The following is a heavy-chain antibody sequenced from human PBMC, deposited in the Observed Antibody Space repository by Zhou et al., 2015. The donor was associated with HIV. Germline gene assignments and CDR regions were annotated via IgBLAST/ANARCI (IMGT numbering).Heavy chain of an antibody. CDR3: ALGLVVPAAYDY. Sequence: QVQLVQSGAEVKMPGSSVKVSCKTSGDTTRTYGISWVRQAPGQRPEWMGNITPLLGTTNYAQKLQDRVTITADKSTSTVYMELSSLRSEDTAVYYCALGLVVPAAYDYWGQGTLVTVSS. CDR2: ITPLLGTT. D-gene: IGHD2-2*01. J-gene: IGHJ4*02. V-gene: IGHV1-69*06. CDR1: GDTTRTYG.